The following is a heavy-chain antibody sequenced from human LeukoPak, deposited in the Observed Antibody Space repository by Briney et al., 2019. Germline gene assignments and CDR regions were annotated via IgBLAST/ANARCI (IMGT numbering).Heavy chain of an antibody. CDR2: ISGSGQNT. J-gene: IGHJ4*02. CDR1: GFTFTSYG. D-gene: IGHD6-13*01. CDR3: AKGAGSSWFDY. V-gene: IGHV3-23*01. Sequence: GGSLRLSCAASGFTFTSYGLSWVRQSPGKGLDWVSAISGSGQNTHYADPVKGRFTISRDNSKNTLYLQMNSLRGEDTAEYYCAKGAGSSWFDYWGQGILVTVSS.